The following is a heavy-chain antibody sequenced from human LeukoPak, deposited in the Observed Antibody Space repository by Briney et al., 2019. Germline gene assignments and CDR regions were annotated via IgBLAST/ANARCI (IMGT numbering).Heavy chain of an antibody. CDR2: IYTSGST. V-gene: IGHV4-4*07. CDR3: ASVMITFGGDDAFDI. D-gene: IGHD3-16*01. CDR1: GGSISSYY. Sequence: SETLSLTCTVSGGSISSYYWSWIRQPAGKGLEWIWRIYTSGSTNYNPSLKSRVTMSVDTSKNQFSLKLSSVTAADTAVYYCASVMITFGGDDAFDIWGQGTMVTVSS. J-gene: IGHJ3*02.